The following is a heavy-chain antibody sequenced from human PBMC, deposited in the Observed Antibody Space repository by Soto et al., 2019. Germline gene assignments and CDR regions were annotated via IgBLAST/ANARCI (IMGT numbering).Heavy chain of an antibody. J-gene: IGHJ6*03. Sequence: SETLSLTYTVADGSISNYYWSWIRQPPGKGLEWIGYIYYSGSTNYNPSLKSRVTISVDTSKNQFSLKLSSVPAADTAVYYCARHPRDSTESPYSYYYSYLDVWGKAPTVTVSS. CDR3: ARHPRDSTESPYSYYYSYLDV. CDR1: DGSISNYY. V-gene: IGHV4-59*08. CDR2: IYYSGST. D-gene: IGHD4-4*01.